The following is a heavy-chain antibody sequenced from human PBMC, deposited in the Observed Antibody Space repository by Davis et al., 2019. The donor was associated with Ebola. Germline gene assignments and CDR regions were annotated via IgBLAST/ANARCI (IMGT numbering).Heavy chain of an antibody. CDR2: ISAGGTAP. CDR1: EFTFSSYG. Sequence: GESLKISCAASEFTFSSYGMTWVRQAPGKGLEWVSSISAGGTAPYYADSVKGRFTISRDNSKNRLSLQMDSLRADDTALYYCVRSGSYLSFPCDYWGQGTLVTVSS. J-gene: IGHJ4*02. CDR3: VRSGSYLSFPCDY. V-gene: IGHV3-23*01. D-gene: IGHD1-26*01.